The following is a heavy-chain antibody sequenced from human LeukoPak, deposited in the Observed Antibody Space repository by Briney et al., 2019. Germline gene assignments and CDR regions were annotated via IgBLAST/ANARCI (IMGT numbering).Heavy chain of an antibody. Sequence: SETLSLTCTVSGGSISSSSYYWGWIRQPPGKGLEWIGSIYYSGSTYYNPSLKSRVTISVDTSKNQFSLKLSSVTAADTAVYYCARQAPGDYYDSSGCYYYWGQGTLVTVSS. CDR1: GGSISSSSYY. J-gene: IGHJ4*02. D-gene: IGHD3-22*01. V-gene: IGHV4-39*01. CDR2: IYYSGST. CDR3: ARQAPGDYYDSSGCYYY.